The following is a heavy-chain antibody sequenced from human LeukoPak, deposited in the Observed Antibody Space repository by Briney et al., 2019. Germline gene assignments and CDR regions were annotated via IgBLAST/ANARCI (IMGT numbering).Heavy chain of an antibody. Sequence: GASVKVSCKASGYTFTKYGISWVRQAPGQGREWMGWISGYSGNTEYAQNVQGRVTMTTDTSASTVYMDLRSLRSDDTAVYFCARAHCSSTTCFFDYWGQGTLVTVSS. D-gene: IGHD2-2*01. CDR2: ISGYSGNT. J-gene: IGHJ4*02. V-gene: IGHV1-18*01. CDR1: GYTFTKYG. CDR3: ARAHCSSTTCFFDY.